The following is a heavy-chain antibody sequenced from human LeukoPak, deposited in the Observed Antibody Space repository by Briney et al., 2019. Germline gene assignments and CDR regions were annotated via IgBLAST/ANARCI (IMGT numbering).Heavy chain of an antibody. CDR3: ARVSRNYYGDFWSGDTPYYYYGMDV. CDR1: GFTFSSYG. V-gene: IGHV3-33*01. CDR2: IWYDGSNK. Sequence: GGSLRLSCAASGFTFSSYGMHWVRQAPGKGLEGVAVIWYDGSNKYYADSVKGRFTISRDNSKNTLYLQMNSLRAEDTAVYYCARVSRNYYGDFWSGDTPYYYYGMDVWGQGTTVTVSS. J-gene: IGHJ6*02. D-gene: IGHD3-3*01.